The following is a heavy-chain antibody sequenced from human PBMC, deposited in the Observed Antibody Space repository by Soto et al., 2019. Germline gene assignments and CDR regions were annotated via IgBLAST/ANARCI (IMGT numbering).Heavy chain of an antibody. CDR2: ISYDGSNK. CDR1: GFTFSSYA. J-gene: IGHJ4*02. Sequence: GGSLRLSCAASGFTFSSYAMRWVRQAPGKGLEWVAVISYDGSNKYYADSVKGRFTISRDNSKNTLYLQMNSLRAEDTAVYYCARDQYTISVDIKYYFDYWGQGTLVTVSS. CDR3: ARDQYTISVDIKYYFDY. V-gene: IGHV3-30-3*01. D-gene: IGHD5-12*01.